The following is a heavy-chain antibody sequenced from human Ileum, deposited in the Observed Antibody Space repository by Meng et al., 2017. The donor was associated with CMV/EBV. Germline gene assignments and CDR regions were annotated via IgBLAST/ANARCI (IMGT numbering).Heavy chain of an antibody. CDR1: GDSISSDNYH. CDR3: AIYYGGVGGRGY. D-gene: IGHD2-21*01. V-gene: IGHV4-61*02. Sequence: QVPLQESAPGLWNPSKPLSLTCSFSGDSISSDNYHWSWIRQPAGKGLEWIGQRHKNGNDNYNASLKSRVTISIDTSKNQFSLTLTSVTAADTAVYYCAIYYGGVGGRGYWAQGTLVTVSS. J-gene: IGHJ4*02. CDR2: RHKNGND.